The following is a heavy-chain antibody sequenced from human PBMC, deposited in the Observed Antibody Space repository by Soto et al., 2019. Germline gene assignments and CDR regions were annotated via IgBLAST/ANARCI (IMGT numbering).Heavy chain of an antibody. V-gene: IGHV3-48*01. J-gene: IGHJ4*02. CDR3: AKNRNYYGSGSSFDY. D-gene: IGHD3-10*01. Sequence: PGGSLRLSCAASGFTFSSYSMNWVRQAPGKGLEWVSYISSSSSTIYYADSVKGRFTISRDNAKNSLYLQMNSLRAEDTAVYYCAKNRNYYGSGSSFDYWGQGTLVTVSS. CDR2: ISSSSSTI. CDR1: GFTFSSYS.